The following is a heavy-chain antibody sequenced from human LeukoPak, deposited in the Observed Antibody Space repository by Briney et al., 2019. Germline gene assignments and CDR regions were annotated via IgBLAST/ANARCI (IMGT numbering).Heavy chain of an antibody. CDR2: IYYTGST. Sequence: SETLSLTCTVSGGSISTYYWSWIRQPPGKGLEWIGYIYYTGSTNYNPSLKSRVTISVDTSKNQFSLKLSSVTAADTAVYYCARDVRWFDPWGQGTLVTVSS. V-gene: IGHV4-59*12. CDR3: ARDVRWFDP. CDR1: GGSISTYY. J-gene: IGHJ5*02.